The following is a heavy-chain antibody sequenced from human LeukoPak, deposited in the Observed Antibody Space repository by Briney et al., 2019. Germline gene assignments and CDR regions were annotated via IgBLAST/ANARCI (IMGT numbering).Heavy chain of an antibody. D-gene: IGHD2-2*01. V-gene: IGHV4-34*01. CDR3: ARGRSSPSSWGRQYQLLFRNPAFDI. Sequence: SETLSLTCAVYGGSFSGYYWSWIRQPPGKELEWIGEINHSGSTNYNPSLKSRVTISVDTSKNQFSLKLSSVTAADTAVYYCARGRSSPSSWGRQYQLLFRNPAFDIWGQGTMVTVSS. CDR1: GGSFSGYY. J-gene: IGHJ3*02. CDR2: INHSGST.